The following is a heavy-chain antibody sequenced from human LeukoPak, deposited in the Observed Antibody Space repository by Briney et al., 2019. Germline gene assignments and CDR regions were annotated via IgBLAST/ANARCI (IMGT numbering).Heavy chain of an antibody. CDR2: INAGNGNT. CDR1: GYTFTSYA. CDR3: AAPIVVVPAAIYYYYGMDV. D-gene: IGHD2-2*01. Sequence: ASVKVSCKASGYTFTSYAMHWVRQAPGQRLEWMGWINAGNGNTKYSQKFQGRVTITRDTSASTAYMELSSLRSEDTAVYYCAAPIVVVPAAIYYYYGMDVWGQGTTVTVSS. V-gene: IGHV1-3*01. J-gene: IGHJ6*02.